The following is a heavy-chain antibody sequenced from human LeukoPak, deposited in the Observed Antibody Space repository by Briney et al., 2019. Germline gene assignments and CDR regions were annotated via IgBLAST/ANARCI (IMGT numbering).Heavy chain of an antibody. CDR1: GSSFTSYW. CDR3: TRSCSSSYWFDP. CDR2: IYPGDSDT. J-gene: IGHJ5*02. V-gene: IGHV5-51*01. Sequence: GESLKISCQGSGSSFTSYWIGWVRQLPGKGLEWMGIIYPGDSDTRYSPSFQGQVTISADKSISTAYLQWSSLKASDTAMYYCTRSCSSSYWFDPWGQGTLVTVSS. D-gene: IGHD6-6*01.